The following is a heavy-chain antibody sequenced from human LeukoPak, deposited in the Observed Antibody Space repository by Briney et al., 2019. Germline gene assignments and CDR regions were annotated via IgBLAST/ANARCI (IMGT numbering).Heavy chain of an antibody. D-gene: IGHD3-3*01. Sequence: GGSLRLSFEASGFTFSDYYMSSIRHAPGKGLEWVAYISSSGRTIHHADYVKGRFSISKDNAKKSLYLQMNGLRAEDTAVYYCAREKGLRGYYGSYDYYYMDVWGKGTTVTVSS. J-gene: IGHJ6*03. CDR1: GFTFSDYY. CDR2: ISSSGRTI. V-gene: IGHV3-11*01. CDR3: AREKGLRGYYGSYDYYYMDV.